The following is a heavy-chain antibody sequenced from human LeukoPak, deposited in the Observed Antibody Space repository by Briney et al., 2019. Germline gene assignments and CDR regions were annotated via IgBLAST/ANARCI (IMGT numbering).Heavy chain of an antibody. D-gene: IGHD3-10*01. CDR2: IYTGGNT. CDR3: AREDGSGSYPGYYYGMDV. CDR1: GFIFSDYY. J-gene: IGHJ6*02. Sequence: GGSLRLSCPASGFIFSDYYMYWIRQAPGKGLEWVSLIYTGGNTFYADSVKGRFTISRDISKNTLYLQMNSLRAEDTAVYYCAREDGSGSYPGYYYGMDVWGQGTTVTVSS. V-gene: IGHV3-53*01.